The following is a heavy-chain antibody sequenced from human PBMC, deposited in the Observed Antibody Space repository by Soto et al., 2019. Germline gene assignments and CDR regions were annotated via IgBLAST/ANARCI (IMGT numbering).Heavy chain of an antibody. CDR3: AKGMARGIVSAFDL. J-gene: IGHJ3*01. CDR2: ISSSGGST. Sequence: GGSLRLSCAASGFAFSSCAMTWVRQTPGKGLEWVSLISSSGGSTYYADSVKGRFTISRDNSKNTLYLQMNSLRAGDTAVYYCAKGMARGIVSAFDLWGQGTVVTVSS. V-gene: IGHV3-23*01. D-gene: IGHD3-10*01. CDR1: GFAFSSCA.